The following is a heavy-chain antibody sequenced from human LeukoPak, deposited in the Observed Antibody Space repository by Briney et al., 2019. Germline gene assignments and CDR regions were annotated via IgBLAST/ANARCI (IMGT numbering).Heavy chain of an antibody. D-gene: IGHD2-2*01. V-gene: IGHV3-23*01. CDR1: GFTFSSYA. Sequence: GGSLRLSCAASGFTFSSYAMSWVRQAPGKGLEWVSAISGSGGSTYYADSVKGRFAISRDNSKNTLYLQMNSLRAEDTAVYYCAKYQLLLGYYYYYMDVWGEGTTVTVSS. CDR2: ISGSGGST. CDR3: AKYQLLLGYYYYYMDV. J-gene: IGHJ6*03.